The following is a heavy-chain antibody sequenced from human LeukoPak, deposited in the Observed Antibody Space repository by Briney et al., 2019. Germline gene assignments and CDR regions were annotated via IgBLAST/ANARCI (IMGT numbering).Heavy chain of an antibody. CDR1: GFTFSSYA. D-gene: IGHD6-19*01. V-gene: IGHV3-30*04. J-gene: IGHJ4*02. CDR3: ARDRSIAVAGLDY. Sequence: GSLRLSCAASGFTFSSYAMHWVRQAPGKGLEWVAVISYDGSNKYYADSVKGRFTISRDNSKNMLYLQMNSLRAEDTAVYYCARDRSIAVAGLDYWGQGTLVTVSS. CDR2: ISYDGSNK.